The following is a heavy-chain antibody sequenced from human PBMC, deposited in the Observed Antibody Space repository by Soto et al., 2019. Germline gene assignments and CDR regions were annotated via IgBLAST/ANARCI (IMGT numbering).Heavy chain of an antibody. Sequence: SVKVSCKATGGTFSSYAISWVRQAPGQGLEWMGGIIPIFGTANYAQKFQGRVTITADKSTSTAYMELSSLRSEDTAMYYCAREVPQFALGMDVWGQGTTVTVSS. J-gene: IGHJ6*02. CDR1: GGTFSSYA. D-gene: IGHD3-10*01. CDR3: AREVPQFALGMDV. V-gene: IGHV1-69*06. CDR2: IIPIFGTA.